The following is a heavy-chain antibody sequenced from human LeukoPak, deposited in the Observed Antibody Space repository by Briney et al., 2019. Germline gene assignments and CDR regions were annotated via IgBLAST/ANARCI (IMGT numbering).Heavy chain of an antibody. J-gene: IGHJ4*02. V-gene: IGHV3-23*01. D-gene: IGHD1-26*01. Sequence: GGSLRLSCAASGFTFREYAMNWVRQAPGKGLEWVSMTSSTGSITYYADSVKGRFTMSRDISNNTMFLQMNSLRVDDTAVYYCAKCESRVVGAGTDSWGQGILVTVSS. CDR1: GFTFREYA. CDR2: TSSTGSIT. CDR3: AKCESRVVGAGTDS.